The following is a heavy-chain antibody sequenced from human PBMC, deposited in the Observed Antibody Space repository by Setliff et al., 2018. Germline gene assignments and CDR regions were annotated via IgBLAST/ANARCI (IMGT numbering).Heavy chain of an antibody. V-gene: IGHV4-30-4*08. CDR2: IYYSGST. CDR1: GGSISSDDYY. J-gene: IGHJ3*02. Sequence: NPSETLSLTCTVSGGSISSDDYYWSWIRQPPGKGLEFVGYIYYSGSTNYNPSLKSRVTISIDTSKNQFSLKVNSVTAADTAVYYCASAPLLYSDSSGLSGTFDIWGQGTMVTVSS. CDR3: ASAPLLYSDSSGLSGTFDI. D-gene: IGHD3-22*01.